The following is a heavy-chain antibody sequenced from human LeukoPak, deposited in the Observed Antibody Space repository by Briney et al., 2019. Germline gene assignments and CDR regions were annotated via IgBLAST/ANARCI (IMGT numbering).Heavy chain of an antibody. CDR3: AKADYGDYYYYYGMDV. CDR2: ISYDGSNK. CDR1: GFTFSSYG. J-gene: IGHJ6*02. D-gene: IGHD4-17*01. Sequence: GGSLRLSCAASGFTFSSYGMHWVRQAPGKGLERVAVISYDGSNKYYADSVKGRFTISRDNSKNTLYLQMNSLRAEDTAVYYCAKADYGDYYYYYGMDVWGQGTTVTVSS. V-gene: IGHV3-30*18.